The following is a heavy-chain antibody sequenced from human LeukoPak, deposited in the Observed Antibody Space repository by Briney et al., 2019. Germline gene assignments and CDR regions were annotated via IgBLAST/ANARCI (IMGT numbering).Heavy chain of an antibody. CDR2: INHSGST. V-gene: IGHV4-34*01. D-gene: IGHD3-10*01. J-gene: IGHJ4*02. CDR1: GGSFSGYY. CDR3: ARVLGDPD. Sequence: PSETLSLTCAVYGGSFSGYYWSWIRKPPGKGLEWIGEINHSGSTNYNPSLKSRVTISVDTSKDQFSLKLSSVTAADTAVYYCARVLGDPDWGQGTLVTVSS.